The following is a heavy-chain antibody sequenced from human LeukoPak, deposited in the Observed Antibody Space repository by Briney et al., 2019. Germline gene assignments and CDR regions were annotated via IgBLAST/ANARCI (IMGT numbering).Heavy chain of an antibody. J-gene: IGHJ6*02. V-gene: IGHV4-61*01. CDR1: GVSVSSGSYY. Sequence: SETLSLTCTVSGVSVSSGSYYWSWIRQPPGKGLEWIGYIYYSGSTNYNPSLKSRVTISVDTSKNQFSLKLSSVTAADAAVYYCASLNWNDSGVYYFSAMDVWGQGTTVTVSS. CDR3: ASLNWNDSGVYYFSAMDV. D-gene: IGHD1-20*01. CDR2: IYYSGST.